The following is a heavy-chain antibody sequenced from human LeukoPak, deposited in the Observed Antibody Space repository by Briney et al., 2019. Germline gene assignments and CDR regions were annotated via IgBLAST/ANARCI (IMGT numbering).Heavy chain of an antibody. CDR2: IKQDGSEK. Sequence: GGSLRLSCAASGFNFRTYWMTWVRQAPGKGPEWVASIKQDGSEKYYVDSVKGRFTISRDNAKNSLDLQMNSLRAEDTAVYYCARGHYGMDVWGKGTTVTVSS. V-gene: IGHV3-7*03. CDR1: GFNFRTYW. J-gene: IGHJ6*04. D-gene: IGHD3-3*01. CDR3: ARGHYGMDV.